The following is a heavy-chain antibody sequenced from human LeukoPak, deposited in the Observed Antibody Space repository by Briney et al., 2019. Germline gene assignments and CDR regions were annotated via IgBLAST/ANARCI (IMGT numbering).Heavy chain of an antibody. CDR2: IYSGGST. V-gene: IGHV3-53*01. CDR3: ARDFGTTYSSSPHV. Sequence: PGGSLRLSCAASGFTVSSKYMSWVRQAPGKGVEWVSVIYSGGSTYYADSGKGRFTISRDNSKNTLYLQMNSLRAEDTAVYYCARDFGTTYSSSPHVWGQGTTVTVSS. D-gene: IGHD6-6*01. J-gene: IGHJ6*02. CDR1: GFTVSSKY.